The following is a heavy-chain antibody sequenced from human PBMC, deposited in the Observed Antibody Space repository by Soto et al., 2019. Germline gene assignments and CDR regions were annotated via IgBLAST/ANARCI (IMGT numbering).Heavy chain of an antibody. D-gene: IGHD3-16*01. CDR1: GYTFTSYA. V-gene: IGHV1-3*01. Sequence: GASVKVSSKASGYTFTSYAMHWVRQAPGQRLEWMGWINACNGNTKYSKKFQGRVTITRDTSASTAYMELSSLRSEDTAVYYCARTQRIMIMFGALSXWGQATMVTVSX. CDR2: INACNGNT. CDR3: ARTQRIMIMFGALSX. J-gene: IGHJ4*02.